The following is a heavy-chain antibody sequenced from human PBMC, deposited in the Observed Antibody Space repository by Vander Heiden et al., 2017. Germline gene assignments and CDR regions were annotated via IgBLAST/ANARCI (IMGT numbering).Heavy chain of an antibody. CDR1: GYTFTDYE. V-gene: IGHV1-8*01. Sequence: QVQLVQCGAEVKKPGASVQGSGKASGYTFTDYEINWVRQAAGQGLEWVGWMDPKTGKTGYAQKFQGRVAMTRNTSITTASMELSSLRSEDTAVYYCARYCSSASCYKFDYWGQGTLVTVSS. D-gene: IGHD2-2*01. CDR2: MDPKTGKT. J-gene: IGHJ4*02. CDR3: ARYCSSASCYKFDY.